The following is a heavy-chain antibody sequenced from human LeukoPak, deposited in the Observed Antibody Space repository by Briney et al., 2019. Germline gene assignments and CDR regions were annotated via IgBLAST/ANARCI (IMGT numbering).Heavy chain of an antibody. V-gene: IGHV4-39*01. J-gene: IGHJ3*02. D-gene: IGHD5-24*01. CDR2: IYYSGST. CDR1: GGSLSSSSYY. Sequence: SETLSLTCTVSGGSLSSSSYYWGWLRQPPGKGLEWIGSIYYSGSTYYNPSLKSRVTISVDTSKNQFSLKLSSVTAADTAVYYCARQRGDGYNSYDAFDIWGQGTMVTVSS. CDR3: ARQRGDGYNSYDAFDI.